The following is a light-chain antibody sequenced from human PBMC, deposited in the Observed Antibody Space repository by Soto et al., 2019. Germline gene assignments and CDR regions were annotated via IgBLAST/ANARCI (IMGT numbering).Light chain of an antibody. CDR2: RND. CDR3: QSFDSSLSGYV. CDR1: RSNIGSNY. J-gene: IGLJ1*01. V-gene: IGLV1-47*01. Sequence: QSVLTQPPTASGTPGQTVTISCFGSRSNIGSNYVYWYQQVPGTAPKLLIYRNDQRFSGVPDRFSGSKSGTSASLAISGLQADDEAEYYCQSFDSSLSGYVFGTGTKLTVL.